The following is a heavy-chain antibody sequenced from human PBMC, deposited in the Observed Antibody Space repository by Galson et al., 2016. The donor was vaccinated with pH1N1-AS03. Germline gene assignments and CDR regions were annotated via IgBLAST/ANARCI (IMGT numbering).Heavy chain of an antibody. CDR2: IDWDDGT. V-gene: IGHV2-70*04. J-gene: IGHJ6*02. Sequence: PALVKPTQTLTLTCTVSGFSLSTGGMRVSWIRQPPGKALEWLGRIDWDDGTFYSTSLKTMLTISKDTSKNQVVLTMTNMDPVDTGTYYCARTLNYNTGLDVWGPGATVTVSS. CDR3: ARTLNYNTGLDV. CDR1: GFSLSTGGMR. D-gene: IGHD5-24*01.